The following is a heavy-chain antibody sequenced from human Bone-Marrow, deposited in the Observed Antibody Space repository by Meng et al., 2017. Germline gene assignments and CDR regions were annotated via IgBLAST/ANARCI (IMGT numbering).Heavy chain of an antibody. V-gene: IGHV3-15*04. CDR3: IAWYLGF. Sequence: EGDRVVFGGCLVAPGGSLILGCVASGESCDTAWMTWVRQAPGKGLEWVGRIGNKKEGRTTDYAAPVKGRFTISSDESKNTFYLQMNSLKSEDTAVYYCIAWYLGFWGQGTLVTVSS. CDR2: IGNKKEGRTT. CDR1: GESCDTAW. J-gene: IGHJ4*02.